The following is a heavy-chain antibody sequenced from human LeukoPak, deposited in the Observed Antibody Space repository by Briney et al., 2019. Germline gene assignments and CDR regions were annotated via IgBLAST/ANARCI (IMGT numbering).Heavy chain of an antibody. V-gene: IGHV4-34*01. CDR2: INHSGST. J-gene: IGHJ5*02. CDR3: ARRATVTTNNWFDP. D-gene: IGHD4-17*01. CDR1: GGSFSGYY. Sequence: SETLSLTCAVSGGSFSGYYWSWIRQPPGKGLEWIGEINHSGSTNYNPSLKSRVTISVDTSKNQFSLKLSSVTAADTAVYYCARRATVTTNNWFDPWGQGTLVTVSS.